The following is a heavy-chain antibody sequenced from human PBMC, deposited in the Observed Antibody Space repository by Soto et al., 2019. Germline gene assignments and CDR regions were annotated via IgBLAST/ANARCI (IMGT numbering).Heavy chain of an antibody. V-gene: IGHV1-18*01. J-gene: IGHJ4*02. CDR2: ISATNDHT. Sequence: QVQLVQSGAEVKKPGASVKVSCKASGYTLNTYGITWVRQAPGQGLEWMGWISATNDHTNYPQKLQVRVTMTTDTSTSPAYMELRSLTSDDTAVYYCARGTYFDYWGQGTLVTVSS. CDR1: GYTLNTYG. CDR3: ARGTYFDY.